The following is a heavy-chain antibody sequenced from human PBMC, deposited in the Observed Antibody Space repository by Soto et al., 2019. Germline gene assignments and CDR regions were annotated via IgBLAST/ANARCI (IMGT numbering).Heavy chain of an antibody. CDR3: ARRGYSGYEFDY. V-gene: IGHV4-59*08. J-gene: IGHJ4*02. CDR1: GGSISSYY. D-gene: IGHD5-12*01. Sequence: SETLSLTCTVSGGSISSYYWSWIRQPPGKGLEWIGYIYYSGSTNYNPSLKSRVTISVDTSKNQFSLKLSSVTAADTAVYYCARRGYSGYEFDYWGQGTLVTVSS. CDR2: IYYSGST.